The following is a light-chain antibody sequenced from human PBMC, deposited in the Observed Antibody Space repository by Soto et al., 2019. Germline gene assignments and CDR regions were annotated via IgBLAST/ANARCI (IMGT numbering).Light chain of an antibody. V-gene: IGKV3-20*01. J-gene: IGKJ4*01. CDR2: GVS. Sequence: EIVLTQSPVTLSLSPGERATLSCRASQSVSSGYLAWYQLKPGQAPRLLIYGVSGRATGIPDRFSGSGSGTDFTLTISRLEPEDSAVYYCQQYGSSVGGTFGGGTKV. CDR1: QSVSSGY. CDR3: QQYGSSVGGT.